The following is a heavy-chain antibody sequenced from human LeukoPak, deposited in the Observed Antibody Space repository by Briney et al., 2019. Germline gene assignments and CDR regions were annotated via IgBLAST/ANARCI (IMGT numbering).Heavy chain of an antibody. V-gene: IGHV1-18*04. CDR2: ISANNGET. Sequence: ASVKVVCKASGYTFTNNCISWVRQAPGQGLEWMAWISANNGETRYAQNLQGRVTMTTDTSTSTAYMELRSLRSDDTAVYYCARLPPSDHQLLSSDHWGQGTQVTVSS. CDR3: ARLPPSDHQLLSSDH. D-gene: IGHD2-2*01. J-gene: IGHJ5*02. CDR1: GYTFTNNC.